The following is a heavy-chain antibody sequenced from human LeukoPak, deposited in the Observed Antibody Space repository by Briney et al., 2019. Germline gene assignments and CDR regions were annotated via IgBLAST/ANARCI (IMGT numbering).Heavy chain of an antibody. J-gene: IGHJ4*02. Sequence: PGGSLRLSCAASGMSFSSYEMNWVRQAPGKGLEWVSYISSGGTTIYYADSVKGRFAISRGNAKNSLYLQMNNLRAEDTAVYYCASARLYSSSWYCYFDYWGRGTLVTVSS. V-gene: IGHV3-48*03. D-gene: IGHD6-13*01. CDR2: ISSGGTTI. CDR1: GMSFSSYE. CDR3: ASARLYSSSWYCYFDY.